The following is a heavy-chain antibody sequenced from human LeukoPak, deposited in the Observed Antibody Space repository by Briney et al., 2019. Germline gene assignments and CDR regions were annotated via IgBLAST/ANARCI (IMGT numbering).Heavy chain of an antibody. D-gene: IGHD5-24*01. CDR1: GFTFSSYG. J-gene: IGHJ4*02. Sequence: GGSLRLSCAASGFTFSSYGMHWVRQAPGKGLEWVAVISYDGSNKYYADSVKGRFTISRDNSKNTLYLQMNSLRAEDTAVYYCAKGVSRDGYIGPWDWSQGTLVTVSS. CDR2: ISYDGSNK. CDR3: AKGVSRDGYIGPWD. V-gene: IGHV3-30*18.